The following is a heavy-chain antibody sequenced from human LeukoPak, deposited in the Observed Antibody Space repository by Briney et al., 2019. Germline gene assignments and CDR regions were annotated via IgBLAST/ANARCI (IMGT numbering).Heavy chain of an antibody. D-gene: IGHD3-16*01. V-gene: IGHV4-59*01. CDR1: GGSISGYY. CDR2: IYYSRST. J-gene: IGHJ5*02. Sequence: KPSETLSLTCTVSGGSISGYYWTWIRQPPGKGLEWIGYIYYSRSTNYNLSLKSRVTISLDTSKNQFSLNLSSVTAADTAVYYCARDLGGGYGTWFDPWGQGTLVIVSS. CDR3: ARDLGGGYGTWFDP.